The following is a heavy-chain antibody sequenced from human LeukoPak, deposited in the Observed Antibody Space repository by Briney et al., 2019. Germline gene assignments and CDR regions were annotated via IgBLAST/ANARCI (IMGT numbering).Heavy chain of an antibody. J-gene: IGHJ4*02. CDR2: IYYSGST. D-gene: IGHD2-21*02. V-gene: IGHV4-59*12. CDR1: GGSISSYY. CDR3: ARGWVDCGGDCYSGSFDY. Sequence: SETLSLTCTVSGGSISSYYWSWIRQPPGKGLEWIGYIYYSGSTYYNPSLKSRVTISVDTSKNQFSLKLSSVTAADTAVYYCARGWVDCGGDCYSGSFDYWGQGTLVTVSS.